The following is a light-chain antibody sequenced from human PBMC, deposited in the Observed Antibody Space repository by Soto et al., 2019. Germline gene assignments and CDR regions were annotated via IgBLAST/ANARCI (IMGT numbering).Light chain of an antibody. CDR3: QHYGSSPLT. V-gene: IGKV3-20*01. CDR2: GAS. Sequence: EIVLTQSPGTLSLSPGQRATLSCRASQTVTSDYLTWYQQKPGQAPRLLVYGASSRATGIPDRFSGSGSGTDFTLTISRLEPEDFAVYYCQHYGSSPLTFGQGTRLEIK. J-gene: IGKJ5*01. CDR1: QTVTSDY.